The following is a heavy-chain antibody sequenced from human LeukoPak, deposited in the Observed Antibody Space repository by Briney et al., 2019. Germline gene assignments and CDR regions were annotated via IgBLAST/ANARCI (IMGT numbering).Heavy chain of an antibody. Sequence: GASVKVSCKASGYTFTGYYMYWVRQAPGHGLEWMGWINPNSGGTNYAQKFQGRVTMTRDTSISTAYMELSRLRSDDTAVYYCARDRTRTGYSSGWSHDYWGQGTLVTVSS. D-gene: IGHD6-19*01. V-gene: IGHV1-2*02. CDR2: INPNSGGT. CDR3: ARDRTRTGYSSGWSHDY. J-gene: IGHJ4*02. CDR1: GYTFTGYY.